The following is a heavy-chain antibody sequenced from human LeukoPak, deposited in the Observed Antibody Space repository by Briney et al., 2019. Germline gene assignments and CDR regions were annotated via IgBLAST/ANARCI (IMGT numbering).Heavy chain of an antibody. Sequence: PSETLSLTCTVSGGSISSSSYYWGCIRQPPGKGLEWIGSIYYSGSTYYNPSLKSRVTISVDTSKNQFSLKLSSVTAADTAVSYCARPHQGIVVVPTDWGQGTLVTVSS. V-gene: IGHV4-39*01. CDR1: GGSISSSSYY. J-gene: IGHJ4*02. D-gene: IGHD2-2*01. CDR2: IYYSGST. CDR3: ARPHQGIVVVPTD.